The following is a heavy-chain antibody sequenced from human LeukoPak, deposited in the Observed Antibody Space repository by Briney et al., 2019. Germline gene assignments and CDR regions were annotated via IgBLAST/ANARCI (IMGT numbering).Heavy chain of an antibody. J-gene: IGHJ4*02. V-gene: IGHV4-39*07. Sequence: SETLSLTCTVSGGSISSSSYYWGWIRQPPGKGLEWIGSIYYSGSTYYSPSLKSRVTISVDTSKNQFSLKLRSVTAADTAVYYCARVDRVYDYVWGSYRHHFDYWGQGTLDTVSS. CDR1: GGSISSSSYY. CDR2: IYYSGST. D-gene: IGHD3-16*02. CDR3: ARVDRVYDYVWGSYRHHFDY.